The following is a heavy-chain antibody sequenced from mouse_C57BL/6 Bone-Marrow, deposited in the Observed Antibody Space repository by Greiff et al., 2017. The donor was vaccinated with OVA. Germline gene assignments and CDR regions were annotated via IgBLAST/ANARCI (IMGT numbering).Heavy chain of an antibody. J-gene: IGHJ3*01. V-gene: IGHV5-2*01. D-gene: IGHD2-12*01. CDR1: EYEFPSHD. CDR3: ARHVNDGAPFAY. Sequence: EVKLVESGGGLVQPGESLKLSCESNEYEFPSHDMSWVRKTPEKRLELVAAINSDGGSTYYPDTMERRFIISRDNTNKTLYLQMSSLRSEDISLYYCARHVNDGAPFAYWGQGTLVTVSA. CDR2: INSDGGST.